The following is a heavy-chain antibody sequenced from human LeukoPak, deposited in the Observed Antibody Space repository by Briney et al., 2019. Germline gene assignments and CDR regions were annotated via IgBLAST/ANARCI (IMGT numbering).Heavy chain of an antibody. Sequence: ASVKVSCKASGYTFTGYYMHWVRQAPGRGLEWMGWINPNSGGTNYAQKFQGRVTMTRDTSISTAYMELSRLRSDDTAVYYCARVHFPDVVIRSHDAFDIWGQGTMVTVSS. CDR3: ARVHFPDVVIRSHDAFDI. J-gene: IGHJ3*02. D-gene: IGHD2-2*01. CDR2: INPNSGGT. CDR1: GYTFTGYY. V-gene: IGHV1-2*02.